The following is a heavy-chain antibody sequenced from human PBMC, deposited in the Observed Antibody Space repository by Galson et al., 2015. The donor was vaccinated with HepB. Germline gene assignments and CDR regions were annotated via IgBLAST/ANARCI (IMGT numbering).Heavy chain of an antibody. CDR1: GYSFTSYW. D-gene: IGHD6-6*01. Sequence: QSGAEVKKPGESLKISCKGSGYSFTSYWISWVRQMPGKGLEWMGRIDPSDSYTNYSPSFQGHVTISADKSISTAYLQWSSLKASDTAMYYCARPSASREQLVRWDAFDIWGQGTTVTVSS. V-gene: IGHV5-10-1*01. J-gene: IGHJ3*02. CDR2: IDPSDSYT. CDR3: ARPSASREQLVRWDAFDI.